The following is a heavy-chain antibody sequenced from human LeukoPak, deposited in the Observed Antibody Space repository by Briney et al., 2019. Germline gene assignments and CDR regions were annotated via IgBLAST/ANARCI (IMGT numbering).Heavy chain of an antibody. Sequence: GGFLRLSCAASGFTFSDHYMDWVRQAPRKGLEWVGRTKNKANSYTTEYAASVKGRFTISRDDSKNSLYLQMNSLETEDTAVYYCARVVGAAMNGLDYWGQGTLVTVSS. CDR1: GFTFSDHY. V-gene: IGHV3-72*01. CDR3: ARVVGAAMNGLDY. CDR2: TKNKANSYTT. J-gene: IGHJ4*02. D-gene: IGHD1-26*01.